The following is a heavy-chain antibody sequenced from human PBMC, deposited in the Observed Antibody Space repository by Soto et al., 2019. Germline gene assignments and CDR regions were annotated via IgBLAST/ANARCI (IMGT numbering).Heavy chain of an antibody. V-gene: IGHV4-59*01. CDR3: ARVDMQWLVLDY. CDR1: GGSISSYY. Sequence: SETLSLTCTVSGGSISSYYWSWIRQPPGKGLEWIGYIYYSGSTNYNPSLKSRVTVSVDTSKNQFSLKLSSVTAADTAVYYCARVDMQWLVLDYWGQGTLVTVS. D-gene: IGHD6-19*01. CDR2: IYYSGST. J-gene: IGHJ4*02.